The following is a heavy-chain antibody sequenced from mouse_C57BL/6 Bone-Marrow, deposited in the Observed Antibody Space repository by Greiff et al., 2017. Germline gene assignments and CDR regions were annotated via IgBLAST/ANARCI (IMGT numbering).Heavy chain of an antibody. J-gene: IGHJ1*03. CDR1: GYTFTDYY. V-gene: IGHV1-26*01. D-gene: IGHD1-1*01. CDR2: INPNNGGT. CDR3: ARQGTTVVADWYFDV. Sequence: EVKLQQSGPELVKPGASVKISCKASGYTFTDYYMNWVKQSHGKSLEWIGDINPNNGGTSYNQKFKGKATLTVDKSSSTAYMELRSLTSEDSAVYYCARQGTTVVADWYFDVWGTGTTVTVSS.